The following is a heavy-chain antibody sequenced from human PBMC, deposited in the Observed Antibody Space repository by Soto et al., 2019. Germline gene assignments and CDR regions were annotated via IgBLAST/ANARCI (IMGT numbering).Heavy chain of an antibody. Sequence: QVQLVESGGGVVQPGRSLRLSCAASGFTFSSYAMHWVRQAPGKGLEWVAVISYDGSNKYYADSVKGRFTISRDNSKNTLYLQMNSLRAEDTAVYYCARVPLRMAVAGTEDYWGHGTLVTVSS. CDR3: ARVPLRMAVAGTEDY. J-gene: IGHJ4*01. CDR2: ISYDGSNK. D-gene: IGHD6-19*01. CDR1: GFTFSSYA. V-gene: IGHV3-30-3*01.